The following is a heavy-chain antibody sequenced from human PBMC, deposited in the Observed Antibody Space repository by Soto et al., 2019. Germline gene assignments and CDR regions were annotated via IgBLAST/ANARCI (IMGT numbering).Heavy chain of an antibody. Sequence: SETLSLTCTVTGDSINNRSYYWGWIRQPPGKGLEWIGSIYYSGSTYNNPSLKSRVSMSVDTSKNQFSLKLRSVTAADTALYYCVRQRTSVVTQAYFDSWGQGSLVTV. J-gene: IGHJ4*02. D-gene: IGHD2-21*02. CDR2: IYYSGST. V-gene: IGHV4-39*01. CDR3: VRQRTSVVTQAYFDS. CDR1: GDSINNRSYY.